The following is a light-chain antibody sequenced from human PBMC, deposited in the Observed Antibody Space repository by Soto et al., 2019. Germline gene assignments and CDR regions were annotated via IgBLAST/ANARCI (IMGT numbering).Light chain of an antibody. CDR1: QSISRY. V-gene: IGKV1-39*01. CDR3: QQYNSYSS. Sequence: DIELTQSPSSLSASVGDRVTITCRASQSISRYLNWYQQKPGKAPNLLIYVASSLQSEVPSRLSGDGSGTEFTLTISSMQPEDYATYYCQQYNSYSSFGPGTRLEIK. CDR2: VAS. J-gene: IGKJ5*01.